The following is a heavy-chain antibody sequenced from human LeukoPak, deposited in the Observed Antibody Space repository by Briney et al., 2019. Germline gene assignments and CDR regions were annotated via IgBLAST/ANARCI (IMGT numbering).Heavy chain of an antibody. D-gene: IGHD4-23*01. Sequence: GGSLRLSCAAYGFTFSSYTMNWVRQPQGKGLEWVSNIRTSSTTIYYADSVEGRFTFSRDNAKNSPYLQMNSLRAEGTSVYERARRRTVVTTDDAFDIWGQGTMVTVSS. V-gene: IGHV3-48*01. CDR2: IRTSSTTI. CDR1: GFTFSSYT. J-gene: IGHJ3*02. CDR3: ARRRTVVTTDDAFDI.